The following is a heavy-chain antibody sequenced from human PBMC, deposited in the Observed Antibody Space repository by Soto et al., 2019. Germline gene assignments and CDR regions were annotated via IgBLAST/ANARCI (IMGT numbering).Heavy chain of an antibody. CDR2: ISYDGSNK. D-gene: IGHD6-19*01. J-gene: IGHJ6*02. Sequence: QVQLVESGGGVVQPGRSLRLSCAASGFTFSSYAVHWVRQAPGKELEWVAVISYDGSNKYYADSVKGRFTISRDNSNNTLYLQMNSLRTDEDTAVYYCARGAGPYYYYGLDVWGQGTTVTVSS. V-gene: IGHV3-30-3*01. CDR1: GFTFSSYA. CDR3: ARGAGPYYYYGLDV.